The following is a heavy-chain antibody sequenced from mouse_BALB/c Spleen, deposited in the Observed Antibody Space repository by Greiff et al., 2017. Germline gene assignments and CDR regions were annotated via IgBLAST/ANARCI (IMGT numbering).Heavy chain of an antibody. D-gene: IGHD1-1*01. CDR1: GFNIKDTY. J-gene: IGHJ2*01. Sequence: VHVKQSGAELVKPGASVKLSCTASGFNIKDTYMHWVKQRPEQGLEWIGRIDPANGNTKYDPKFQGKATITADTSSNTAYLQLSSLTSEDTAVYYCAFYGYFDYWGQGTTLTVSS. V-gene: IGHV14-3*02. CDR2: IDPANGNT. CDR3: AFYGYFDY.